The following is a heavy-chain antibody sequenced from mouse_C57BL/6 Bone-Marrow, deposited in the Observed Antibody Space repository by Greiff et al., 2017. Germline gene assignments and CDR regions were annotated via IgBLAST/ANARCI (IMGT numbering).Heavy chain of an antibody. CDR1: GYTFTSYW. D-gene: IGHD3-3*01. CDR2: IDPNSGGT. J-gene: IGHJ3*01. Sequence: QQSCKASGYTFTSYWMHWVKQRPGRGLEWIGWIDPNSGGTMYNEKFMSKATLTVDNPSSTAYMQLSSLTSEYSAVYYCARGTRFAYWGQGTLVTVSA. CDR3: ARGTRFAY. V-gene: IGHV1-72*01.